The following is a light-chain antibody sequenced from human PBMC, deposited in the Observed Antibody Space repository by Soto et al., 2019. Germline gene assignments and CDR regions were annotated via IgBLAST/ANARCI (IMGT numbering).Light chain of an antibody. CDR3: QQSYSSRT. CDR1: QSISSH. V-gene: IGKV1-39*01. Sequence: DIQMTQSQSSLSASVGERVTITCRASQSISSHLNWYQQKPGRAPKLLMDTSSRLQSWVTSRFTGSGSGTDFTPTISSLQPEDFATYYCQQSYSSRTFGQGTKGELK. CDR2: TSS. J-gene: IGKJ1*01.